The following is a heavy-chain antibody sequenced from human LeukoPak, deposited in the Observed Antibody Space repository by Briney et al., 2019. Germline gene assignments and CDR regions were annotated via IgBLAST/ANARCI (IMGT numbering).Heavy chain of an antibody. V-gene: IGHV3-48*01. CDR3: AGLLVCSTTSCYGVDY. Sequence: GGSLRLSCVASGFTFSTSSMNWVRQAPGKGLEWISYISSSSGTIYYADSVKGRFTISRDNARNSPYLQMSSLRAEDTAVYYCAGLLVCSTTSCYGVDYWGQGTLVTVSS. CDR1: GFTFSTSS. J-gene: IGHJ4*02. D-gene: IGHD2-2*01. CDR2: ISSSSGTI.